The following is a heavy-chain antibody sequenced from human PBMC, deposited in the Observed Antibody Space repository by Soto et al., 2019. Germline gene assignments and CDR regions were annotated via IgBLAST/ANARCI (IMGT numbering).Heavy chain of an antibody. CDR1: GFTFSSYA. D-gene: IGHD6-19*01. J-gene: IGHJ4*02. V-gene: IGHV3-23*01. CDR2: ISGSGGST. Sequence: EVQLLESGGGLVQPGGSLRLSCAASGFTFSSYAMSWVRQAPGKGLEWVSAISGSGGSTYYADSVKGRFTISRDNSKNTLYLQMNSLRAEDTAVYYCAKDSGQWLVRGPYFDYWGQGTLVTVSS. CDR3: AKDSGQWLVRGPYFDY.